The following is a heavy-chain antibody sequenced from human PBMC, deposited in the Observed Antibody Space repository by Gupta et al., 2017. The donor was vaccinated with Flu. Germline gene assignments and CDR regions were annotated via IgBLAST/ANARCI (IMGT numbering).Heavy chain of an antibody. CDR3: ARNRGWEQFDY. J-gene: IGHJ4*02. CDR2: INQDGNTK. Sequence: EVQLVESGGGLVQPGGSLTLACAASGFTFSDSWMTWGRQAPGKGLEWVANINQDGNTKNYVDSLKGRFTVSRDNAKNALYLQMDSLRAEDTAVYFCARNRGWEQFDYWGQGTLVTVSS. V-gene: IGHV3-7*01. D-gene: IGHD5-24*01. CDR1: GFTFSDSW.